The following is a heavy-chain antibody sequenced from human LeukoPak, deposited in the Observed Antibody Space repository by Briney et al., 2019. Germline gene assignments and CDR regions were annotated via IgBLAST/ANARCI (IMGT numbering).Heavy chain of an antibody. Sequence: VGSLRLSSAAPGFTFSSYGMHWVRQAPGKGLGWGAVIWYDGSNKYYADAVKGRFTISRDNSKNTLYLQMNSLGAEDTAVYYCARASTYHYYGMDVWGQGTTVTVSS. J-gene: IGHJ6*02. CDR3: ARASTYHYYGMDV. D-gene: IGHD2/OR15-2a*01. V-gene: IGHV3-33*01. CDR1: GFTFSSYG. CDR2: IWYDGSNK.